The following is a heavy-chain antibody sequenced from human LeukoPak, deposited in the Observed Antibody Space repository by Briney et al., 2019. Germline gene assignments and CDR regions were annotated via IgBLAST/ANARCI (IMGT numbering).Heavy chain of an antibody. CDR1: GFTFSDYY. J-gene: IGHJ5*02. Sequence: PGGSLRLSCAASGFTFSDYYMSWIRQAPGKGLEWVSYISSSGSTIYYADSVKGRFTISRDNAKNSLYLQINSLRAEDTAVYYCARETSLYCSGNDCYWAFDRWGQGTLVTVSS. CDR3: ARETSLYCSGNDCYWAFDR. V-gene: IGHV3-11*04. CDR2: ISSSGSTI. D-gene: IGHD2-2*01.